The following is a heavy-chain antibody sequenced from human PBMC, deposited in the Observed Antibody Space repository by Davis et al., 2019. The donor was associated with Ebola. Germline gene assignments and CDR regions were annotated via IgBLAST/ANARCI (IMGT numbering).Heavy chain of an antibody. CDR3: ASLSFDYIWGSYRRPGAFDI. J-gene: IGHJ3*02. CDR1: GGTFSSYS. D-gene: IGHD3-16*02. Sequence: SVKVSCRASGGTFSSYSISWVRQAPGQGLDWMGGIIPIFGTANYAQKFQGRVTITADKSTSTAYMGLSSLRSEDTAAYYCASLSFDYIWGSYRRPGAFDIWGQGTMVTVSS. CDR2: IIPIFGTA. V-gene: IGHV1-69*06.